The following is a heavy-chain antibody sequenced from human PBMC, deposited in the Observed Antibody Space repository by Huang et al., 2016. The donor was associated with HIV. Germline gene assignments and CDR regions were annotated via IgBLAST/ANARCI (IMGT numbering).Heavy chain of an antibody. CDR1: GYTFTSYR. D-gene: IGHD3-9*01. J-gene: IGHJ4*02. Sequence: QVQLVQSGYELRKPGDSVKVSCKASGYTFTSYRLILGRQATGQGLEWMGWINHETGKRIYAQGFTGRFVFSLDTTVNTAYLQISSLKTDDTAKYFCARYRLTETFLDSWGQGTQVTVSS. V-gene: IGHV7-4-1*02. CDR3: ARYRLTETFLDS. CDR2: INHETGKR.